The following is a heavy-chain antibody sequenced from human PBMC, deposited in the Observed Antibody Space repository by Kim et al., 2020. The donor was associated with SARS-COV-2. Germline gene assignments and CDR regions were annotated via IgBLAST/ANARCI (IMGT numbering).Heavy chain of an antibody. J-gene: IGHJ4*02. Sequence: GGSLRLSCAASGFIFHTYGMHWVRQAPGKGLEWVAIVWHAGSNTYYADSVKGRFTISRDNSRNRVDLQLNTLSAEDAAVYYCAREGEQFVSWGQGTLAT. CDR2: VWHAGSNT. D-gene: IGHD6-6*01. CDR3: AREGEQFVS. CDR1: GFIFHTYG. V-gene: IGHV3-33*01.